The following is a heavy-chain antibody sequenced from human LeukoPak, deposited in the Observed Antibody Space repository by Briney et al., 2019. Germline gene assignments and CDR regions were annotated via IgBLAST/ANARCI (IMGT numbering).Heavy chain of an antibody. J-gene: IGHJ6*04. CDR1: RFTLSRFG. CDR2: IWYDRSNK. CDR3: ARVETMVGGVIKADYYYYYGMDV. V-gene: IGHV3-33*01. Sequence: PGGSLRLSSAASRFTLSRFGMPCVAQAPSHGRKWGAVIWYDRSNKYYTDSVNGRFTISRDTSKNTLYLQVDSLRAEDTAVQYCARVETMVGGVIKADYYYYYGMDVWGKGTTVTVSS. D-gene: IGHD3-10*01.